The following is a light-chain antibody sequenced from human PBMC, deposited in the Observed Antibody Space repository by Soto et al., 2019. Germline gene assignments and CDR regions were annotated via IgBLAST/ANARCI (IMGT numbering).Light chain of an antibody. CDR1: QSLLHSNGYNY. Sequence: DIVMTQSPVSLPVTPGEPASISCRSSQSLLHSNGYNYLDWYLQKPGQSPQLLIYLGSNRASGVPDRFSGSGSGTDFTLKISRVEAEDVGVYYCMQPLQSWTFGQGTKVDI. CDR2: LGS. V-gene: IGKV2-28*01. J-gene: IGKJ1*01. CDR3: MQPLQSWT.